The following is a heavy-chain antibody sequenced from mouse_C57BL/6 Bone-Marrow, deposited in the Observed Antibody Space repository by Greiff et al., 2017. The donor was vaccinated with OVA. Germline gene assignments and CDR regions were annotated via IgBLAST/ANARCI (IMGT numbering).Heavy chain of an antibody. V-gene: IGHV7-3*01. CDR1: GFTFTDYY. J-gene: IGHJ4*01. D-gene: IGHD1-1*02. CDR3: ARSLGGYMRGNYAMDY. CDR2: IRNKANGSTT. Sequence: EVQLVESGGGLVQPGGSLSLSCAASGFTFTDYYMSWVRQPPGKALEWLGFIRNKANGSTTEYSASVKGRFTISRDNSPSILYLQMNDLRAEDSATYYCARSLGGYMRGNYAMDYWGQGTSVTVSS.